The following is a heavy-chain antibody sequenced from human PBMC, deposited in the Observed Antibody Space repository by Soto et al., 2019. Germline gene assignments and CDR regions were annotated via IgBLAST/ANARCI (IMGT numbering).Heavy chain of an antibody. J-gene: IGHJ6*03. D-gene: IGHD3-3*01. CDR1: GGSFSGYY. CDR2: INHSGST. V-gene: IGHV4-34*01. CDR3: AKLHINYDFWSGYREYYYYYMDV. Sequence: TSETLSLTCAVYGGSFSGYYWSWIRQPPGKGLEWIGEINHSGSTNYNPSLKSRVTISVDTSKNQFSLKLSSVTAADTAVYYCAKLHINYDFWSGYREYYYYYMDVWGKGTTVTVSS.